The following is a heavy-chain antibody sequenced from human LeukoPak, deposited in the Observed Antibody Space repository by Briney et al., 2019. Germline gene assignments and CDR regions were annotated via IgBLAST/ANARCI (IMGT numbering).Heavy chain of an antibody. CDR1: GYTFTGYY. CDR2: INPNSGGT. D-gene: IGHD3-3*01. J-gene: IGHJ3*02. V-gene: IGHV1-2*02. Sequence: ASVKVSSKASGYTFTGYYMHWVRQAPGQGLEWMGWINPNSGGTNYAQKFQGRVTMTRDTSISTAYMELNRLRSDDTAVYYCARARFLEWLSDAFDIWGQGTMVTVSS. CDR3: ARARFLEWLSDAFDI.